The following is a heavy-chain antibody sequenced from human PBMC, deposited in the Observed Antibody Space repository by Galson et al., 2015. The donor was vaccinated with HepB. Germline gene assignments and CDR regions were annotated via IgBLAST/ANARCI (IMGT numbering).Heavy chain of an antibody. CDR1: VDSVSSNSAA. Sequence: AISVDSVSSNSAAWNWIRQSPSRGLEWLGRTYYRSKWYNDYAVSVKSRITINPDTSKNQFSLQLNSVTPEDTAVYYCARSYYGSGSYYFHAYFDYWGQGTLVTVSS. CDR2: TYYRSKWYN. CDR3: ARSYYGSGSYYFHAYFDY. V-gene: IGHV6-1*01. J-gene: IGHJ4*02. D-gene: IGHD3-10*01.